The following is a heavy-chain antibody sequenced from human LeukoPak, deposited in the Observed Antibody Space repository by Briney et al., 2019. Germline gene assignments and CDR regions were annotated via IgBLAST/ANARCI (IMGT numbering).Heavy chain of an antibody. V-gene: IGHV4-61*02. D-gene: IGHD3-10*01. CDR3: ARRVWYYGSGKHNPFDY. J-gene: IGHJ4*02. Sequence: SETLSLTCTVSGGSFSSSSFYWSWIRQPAGKGLEWIGRIYTSGSSNYNPSLKSRLTMSVDTSKNQFSLKLSSVTAADTAVYYCARRVWYYGSGKHNPFDYWGQGTLVTVSS. CDR2: IYTSGSS. CDR1: GGSFSSSSFY.